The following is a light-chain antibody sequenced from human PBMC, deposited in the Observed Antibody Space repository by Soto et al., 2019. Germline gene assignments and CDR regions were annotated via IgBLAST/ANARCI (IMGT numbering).Light chain of an antibody. CDR3: SSYTSSSTRV. Sequence: QSLLTQPASVSGSPGQSIAISCTGTSSDVGGYNYVSWYQQHPGKAPKLMIYDVSNRPSGVSNRFSGSKSGNTASLTISGLQADDEADYYCSSYTSSSTRVFGTGTKVTVL. J-gene: IGLJ1*01. CDR1: SSDVGGYNY. V-gene: IGLV2-14*01. CDR2: DVS.